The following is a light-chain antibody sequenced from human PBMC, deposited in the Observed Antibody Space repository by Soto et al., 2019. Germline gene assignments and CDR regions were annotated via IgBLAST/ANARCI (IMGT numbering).Light chain of an antibody. CDR2: KAS. CDR3: QQYNTYLT. CDR1: QSLNIW. J-gene: IGKJ4*01. Sequence: DIEMTQSPSTLSASVGDRVTITCRATQSLNIWLAWYQQKPGKAPKLLISKASSLESGVPSRFSGSGSGTEFTLTISSLQPDDFATYYCQQYNTYLTFGGGTKVEIK. V-gene: IGKV1-5*03.